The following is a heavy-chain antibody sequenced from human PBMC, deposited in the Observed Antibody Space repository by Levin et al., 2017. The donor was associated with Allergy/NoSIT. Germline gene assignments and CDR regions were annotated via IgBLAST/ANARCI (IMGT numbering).Heavy chain of an antibody. D-gene: IGHD6-13*01. CDR2: IRSNIHGGTT. Sequence: GGSLGLSCTVSGFTFGDYALMWFRQAPGKGLEWVSFIRSNIHGGTTEYAASVRGRFTMSRDDSKSIAYLQMNSLKTEDTAVYFCARVLVAAGPRLDFWGQGTLVTVSS. J-gene: IGHJ4*02. CDR1: GFTFGDYA. CDR3: ARVLVAAGPRLDF. V-gene: IGHV3-49*03.